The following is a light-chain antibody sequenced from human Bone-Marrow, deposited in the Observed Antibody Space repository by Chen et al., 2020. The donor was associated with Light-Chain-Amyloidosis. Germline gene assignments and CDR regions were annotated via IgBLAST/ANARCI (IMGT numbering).Light chain of an antibody. V-gene: IGKV3-20*01. CDR2: GSS. CDR3: QQYGTSPLT. J-gene: IGKJ4*01. CDR1: QTISSNY. Sequence: EIVLTQSPGTLSLSPGEGANLSCRASQTISSNYLTWYQQKFGQAPRLLLYGSSSRATGIPDRFTGSGSGTDFTLTIHRLEPEDFAMYYCQQYGTSPLTFGGGTKVEIK.